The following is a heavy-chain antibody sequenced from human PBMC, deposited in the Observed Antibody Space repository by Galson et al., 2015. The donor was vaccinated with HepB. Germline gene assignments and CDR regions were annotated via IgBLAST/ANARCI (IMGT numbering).Heavy chain of an antibody. Sequence: SVKVSCKASGYTFTGYYMHWVRQAPGQGLEWMGWINPNSGGTNYAQKFQGRVTMTRDTSISTAYMELSRLRSDDTAVYYCARPVGASYYFDYWGQGTLVTVSS. V-gene: IGHV1-2*02. CDR2: INPNSGGT. CDR3: ARPVGASYYFDY. J-gene: IGHJ4*02. D-gene: IGHD1-26*01. CDR1: GYTFTGYY.